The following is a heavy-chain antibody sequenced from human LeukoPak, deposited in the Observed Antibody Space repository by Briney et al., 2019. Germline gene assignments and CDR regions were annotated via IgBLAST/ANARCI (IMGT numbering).Heavy chain of an antibody. Sequence: GRSLRLSCAASGFTLSSYGMHWVRQAPGKGLEWVAVISYDGSNKYYADSVKGRFTISRDNSKNTLYLQMNSLRAEDTAVYYCAKDHDGSGSFDYWGQGTLVTVSS. V-gene: IGHV3-30*18. CDR2: ISYDGSNK. CDR3: AKDHDGSGSFDY. D-gene: IGHD3-10*01. J-gene: IGHJ4*02. CDR1: GFTLSSYG.